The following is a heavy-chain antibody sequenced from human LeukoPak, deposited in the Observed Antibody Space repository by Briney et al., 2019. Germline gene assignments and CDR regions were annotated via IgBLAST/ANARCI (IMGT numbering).Heavy chain of an antibody. CDR3: ARDPSGCSGGSCYRKYYFDY. D-gene: IGHD2-15*01. CDR2: TYYRSKWYN. J-gene: IGHJ4*02. CDR1: GDSVSSNSAA. Sequence: SQTLSLTCAISGDSVSSNSAALNWIRQSPSRGLEWLVRTYYRSKWYNDYAVSVKSRITINPDTSKNQFSLQLNSVTPEDTAVYYCARDPSGCSGGSCYRKYYFDYWGQGTLVTVPS. V-gene: IGHV6-1*01.